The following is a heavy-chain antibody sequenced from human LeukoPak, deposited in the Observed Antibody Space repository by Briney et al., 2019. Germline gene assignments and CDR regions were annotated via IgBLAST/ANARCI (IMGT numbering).Heavy chain of an antibody. V-gene: IGHV3-48*03. CDR3: ARDRGRYNWNDGSYYHYMDV. J-gene: IGHJ6*03. CDR1: GFTFSSYE. Sequence: GGSLRLSCAASGFTFSSYEMNWVRQAPGKGLEWVSYISSSGSTIYYADSVKGRFTISRDNAKNSLYLQMNSLRAEDTAVYYCARDRGRYNWNDGSYYHYMDVWGKGTTVTVSS. CDR2: ISSSGSTI. D-gene: IGHD1-20*01.